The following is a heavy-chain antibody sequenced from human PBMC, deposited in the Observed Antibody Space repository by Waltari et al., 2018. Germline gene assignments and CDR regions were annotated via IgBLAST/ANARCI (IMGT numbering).Heavy chain of an antibody. Sequence: QVQLVQSGAEVKKPGASVKVSCKASGYTFTSYYMHWVRQAPGQGLEWMGIINTSGGSTAYAPKFQGRVSMTRDTSTCTVYMKLSSLSSEDTAVYYCARPLISGYYHDAFDIWGQGTMVTVSS. CDR1: GYTFTSYY. J-gene: IGHJ3*02. V-gene: IGHV1-46*01. CDR3: ARPLISGYYHDAFDI. D-gene: IGHD3-3*01. CDR2: INTSGGST.